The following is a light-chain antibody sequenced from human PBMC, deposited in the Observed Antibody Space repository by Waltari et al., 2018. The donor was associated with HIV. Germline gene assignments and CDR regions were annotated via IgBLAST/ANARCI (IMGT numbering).Light chain of an antibody. CDR1: QSISSY. CDR3: LQTYSSPWT. V-gene: IGKV1-39*01. J-gene: IGKJ1*01. Sequence: DIQMTQSPSSLPASVGDRLTITCRASQSISSYLNWYQQKPGRAPELLIYAASSLQTGVPSRFSASGFGTDFTLTINSLQPEDFASYFCLQTYSSPWTFGQGTEV. CDR2: AAS.